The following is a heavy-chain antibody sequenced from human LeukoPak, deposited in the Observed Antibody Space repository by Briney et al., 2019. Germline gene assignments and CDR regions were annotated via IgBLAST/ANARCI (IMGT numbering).Heavy chain of an antibody. J-gene: IGHJ4*02. V-gene: IGHV4-4*07. D-gene: IGHD2-2*01. CDR2: IYTSGST. Sequence: SETLSLTCTVSGGSISSYYWSWIRQPAGKGLEWIGCIYTSGSTNYNPSLKSRVTISVDTSKNQFSLKLSSVTAADTAVYYCARGPYHHPDFDYWGQGTLVTVSS. CDR1: GGSISSYY. CDR3: ARGPYHHPDFDY.